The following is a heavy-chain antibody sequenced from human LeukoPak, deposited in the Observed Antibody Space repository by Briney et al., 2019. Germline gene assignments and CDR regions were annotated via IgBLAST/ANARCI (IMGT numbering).Heavy chain of an antibody. D-gene: IGHD4-17*01. J-gene: IGHJ4*02. Sequence: VGSLRLSCAASGFTFSNYWMHWVCQAPGKGLVWVSRINRDGRSTNYADSVKGRFTISRDNAKNTVFLQMNSLRAEDTAVYYCALPLRDGDFYFDYWGQGALVTVSS. CDR1: GFTFSNYW. CDR2: INRDGRST. V-gene: IGHV3-74*01. CDR3: ALPLRDGDFYFDY.